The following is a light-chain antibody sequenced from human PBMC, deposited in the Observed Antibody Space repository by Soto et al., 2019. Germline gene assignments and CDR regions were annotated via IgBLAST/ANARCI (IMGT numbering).Light chain of an antibody. CDR3: QQYGSSGA. Sequence: EIVLTQSPGTLSLSPGERATLSYRASQSVSSSYSAWYQQKPGQAPRLLIYGASSRATGIPDRFSGSGSGTDFTLTISRLEPEDFAVYYCQQYGSSGAFGQGTKVDIK. J-gene: IGKJ1*01. V-gene: IGKV3-20*01. CDR1: QSVSSSY. CDR2: GAS.